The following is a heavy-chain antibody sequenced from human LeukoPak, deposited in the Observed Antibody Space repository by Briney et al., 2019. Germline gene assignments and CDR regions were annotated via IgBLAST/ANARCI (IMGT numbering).Heavy chain of an antibody. D-gene: IGHD6-19*01. CDR1: GFTVSSNE. J-gene: IGHJ3*02. CDR2: ISGGST. V-gene: IGHV3-38-3*01. Sequence: GGSLRLSCAASGFTVSSNEMSWVRQAPGKGLEWVSSISGGSTYYADSRKGRFTISRDNAKNSLYLQMNSLRAEDTAVYYCARDPPNSSGWYGALRAFDIWGQGTMVTVSS. CDR3: ARDPPNSSGWYGALRAFDI.